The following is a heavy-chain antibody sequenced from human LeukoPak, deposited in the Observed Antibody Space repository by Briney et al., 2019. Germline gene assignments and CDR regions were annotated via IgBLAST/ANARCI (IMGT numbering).Heavy chain of an antibody. CDR1: GGSISSSNW. CDR3: ARTKLRYPLNWFDP. Sequence: SETLSLTCAVSGGSISSSNWWSWVRQPPGKGLEWIGEIYHSGSTNYNPSLKSRVTISADKSISTAYLQWSSLKASDTAMYYCARTKLRYPLNWFDPWGQGTLVTVSS. J-gene: IGHJ5*02. V-gene: IGHV4-4*02. CDR2: IYHSGST. D-gene: IGHD3-9*01.